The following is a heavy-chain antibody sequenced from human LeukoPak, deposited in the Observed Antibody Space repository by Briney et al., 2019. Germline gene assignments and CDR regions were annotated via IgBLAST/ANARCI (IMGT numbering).Heavy chain of an antibody. V-gene: IGHV4-59*08. D-gene: IGHD5-24*01. Sequence: SETLSLTCTVSGGSISSYYWSWIRQPPGKGLEWIGYIYYSGSTNYNPSLKSRVTISVDTSKNQFSLKLGSVTAADTAVYYCARLGDGYNSDYWGQGTLVTVSS. CDR2: IYYSGST. J-gene: IGHJ4*02. CDR3: ARLGDGYNSDY. CDR1: GGSISSYY.